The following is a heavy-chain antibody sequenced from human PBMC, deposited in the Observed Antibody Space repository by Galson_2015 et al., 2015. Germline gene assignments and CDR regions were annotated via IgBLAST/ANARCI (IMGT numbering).Heavy chain of an antibody. V-gene: IGHV3-23*01. CDR2: IINSGGST. Sequence: SLRLSCAASGFTFSSYAMSWVRQAPGKGLEWVSTIINSGGSTYYADSVKGRFTISRDNSKNTLSLQMNSLRAEDTAVYYCAKDREYCTSSSCYHHFDFWGQGTLATVSS. D-gene: IGHD2-2*01. CDR3: AKDREYCTSSSCYHHFDF. J-gene: IGHJ4*02. CDR1: GFTFSSYA.